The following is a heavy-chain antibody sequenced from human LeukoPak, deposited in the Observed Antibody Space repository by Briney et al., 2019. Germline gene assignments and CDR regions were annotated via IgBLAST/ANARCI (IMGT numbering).Heavy chain of an antibody. Sequence: PSETLSLTCTVSGGPISGYYWSWIRQPPGKGLEWIGYIYYSGNTNYNPSLKSRVTISVDTSRNQLSLKLTSVTAADTAVYYCARDRVRQGFFDYWGQGSLVTVSS. CDR2: IYYSGNT. CDR1: GGPISGYY. J-gene: IGHJ4*02. V-gene: IGHV4-59*01. D-gene: IGHD3-10*01. CDR3: ARDRVRQGFFDY.